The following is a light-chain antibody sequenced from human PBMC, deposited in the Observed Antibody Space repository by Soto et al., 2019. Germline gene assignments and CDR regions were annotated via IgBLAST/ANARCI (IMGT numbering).Light chain of an antibody. CDR2: GAS. Sequence: ETVTTDAPAPLSLCPGERATLRRMASQSVSSKLAWYQQKPGQAPRLXXXGASTRATGIPARFSGSGSGTEFTLTISSLQSEDFAVYYCQQYNNWPTWTFGQGTKVDIK. J-gene: IGKJ1*01. V-gene: IGKV3-15*01. CDR3: QQYNNWPTWT. CDR1: QSVSSK.